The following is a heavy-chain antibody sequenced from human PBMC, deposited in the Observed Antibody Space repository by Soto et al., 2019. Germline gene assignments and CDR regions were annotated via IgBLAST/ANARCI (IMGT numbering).Heavy chain of an antibody. Sequence: SETLSLTCTVSGGSVSSGSYYWSWIRQPPGEGLEWIGYIYYSGSTNYNPSLKSRVTISVDTSKNQFSLKLSSVTAADTAVYYCARGVRPPRVDYWGQGTLVTVSS. CDR3: ARGVRPPRVDY. V-gene: IGHV4-61*01. CDR2: IYYSGST. J-gene: IGHJ4*02. CDR1: GGSVSSGSYY.